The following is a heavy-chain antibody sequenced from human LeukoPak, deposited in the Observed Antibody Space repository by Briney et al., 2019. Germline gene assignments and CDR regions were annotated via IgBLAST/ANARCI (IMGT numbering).Heavy chain of an antibody. CDR2: IYTSGST. D-gene: IGHD2-8*01. CDR1: GGSISSYY. V-gene: IGHV4-4*07. J-gene: IGHJ4*02. CDR3: ARAGDCTNGICYTADFDY. Sequence: SETLSLTCTVSGGSISSYYWSWIRQPAGKGLEWIGRIYTSGSTNYNPSLKSRVTMSVDTSKNQFSLKLSSVTAEDTALYYCARAGDCTNGICYTADFDYWGQGTLVTVSS.